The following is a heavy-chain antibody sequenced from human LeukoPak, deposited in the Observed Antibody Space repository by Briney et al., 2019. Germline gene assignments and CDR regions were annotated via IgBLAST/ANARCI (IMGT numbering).Heavy chain of an antibody. V-gene: IGHV4-39*01. J-gene: IGHJ4*02. CDR2: IYYSGST. CDR1: GGSISSSSSY. Sequence: PSETLSLTCTVSGGSISSSSSYWGWVRQPPGRSLEWIGSIYYSGSTYYNPSLKSRVTISVDTSKNQFSLKLSSVTAADTAVYYCARRVGRLYYFDYWGQGTLVTVYS. D-gene: IGHD2-15*01. CDR3: ARRVGRLYYFDY.